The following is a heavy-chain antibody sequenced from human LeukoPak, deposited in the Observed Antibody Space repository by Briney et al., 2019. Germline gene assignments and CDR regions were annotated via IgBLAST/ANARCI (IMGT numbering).Heavy chain of an antibody. CDR3: ARRRYFDSTYYYYYMDV. Sequence: ASVKVSCKASGYTFTSYDINWVRQATGQGLEWMGWISAYDGNTEYAQKIQGRVTMTTDTSTSTAYMELRSLRPDDTAVYYCARRRYFDSTYYYYYMDVWGKGTTVTVSS. D-gene: IGHD3-9*01. V-gene: IGHV1-18*01. CDR1: GYTFTSYD. J-gene: IGHJ6*03. CDR2: ISAYDGNT.